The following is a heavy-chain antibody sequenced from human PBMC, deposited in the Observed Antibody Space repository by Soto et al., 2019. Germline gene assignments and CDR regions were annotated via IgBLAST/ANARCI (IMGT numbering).Heavy chain of an antibody. Sequence: EAQLVESGGGLVQPGGSLRLSCAASGFTFSSYWMTWVRQAPGKRLEWVANIKEAGSGKYYVDSVKGRFTISGDNTKNSLYLQLNSLRAEDTATYYCVNAWYNDVWGSYFDYWGQGTLVTVSS. CDR3: VNAWYNDVWGSYFDY. CDR2: IKEAGSGK. V-gene: IGHV3-7*01. CDR1: GFTFSSYW. D-gene: IGHD3-10*02. J-gene: IGHJ4*02.